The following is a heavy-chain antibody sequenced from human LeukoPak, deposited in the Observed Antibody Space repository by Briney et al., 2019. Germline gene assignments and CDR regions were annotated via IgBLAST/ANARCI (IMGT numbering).Heavy chain of an antibody. CDR2: VSDSGNTI. J-gene: IGHJ4*02. D-gene: IGHD1-26*01. CDR3: AKGVGTTMAYYFDY. V-gene: IGHV3-23*01. Sequence: GGSLRLSCAASGFTVSSNYMSWVRQAPGKGLEWVSGVSDSGNTIYYADSVKGRFTISRDNSKNTVYLQMTSLRAEDTALYYCAKGVGTTMAYYFDYWGQGTLVTVSS. CDR1: GFTVSSNY.